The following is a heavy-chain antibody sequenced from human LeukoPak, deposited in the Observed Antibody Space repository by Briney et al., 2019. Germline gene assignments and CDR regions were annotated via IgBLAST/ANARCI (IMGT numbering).Heavy chain of an antibody. CDR1: GFTFSSYA. Sequence: PGGSLRLSCAASGFTFSSYAMSWVRQAPGKGLEWVSAISGSGGSTYYADSVKGRFTISRDNSKNTLYLQMNSLRAEDTAVYYCAKQIAVAGTGDYLDYWGQGTLVTVSS. J-gene: IGHJ4*02. CDR3: AKQIAVAGTGDYLDY. D-gene: IGHD6-19*01. CDR2: ISGSGGST. V-gene: IGHV3-23*01.